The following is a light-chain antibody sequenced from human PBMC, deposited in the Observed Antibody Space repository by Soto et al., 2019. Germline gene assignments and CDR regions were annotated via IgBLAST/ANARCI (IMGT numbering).Light chain of an antibody. CDR2: GAS. J-gene: IGKJ3*01. CDR1: QSVSSSY. V-gene: IGKV3-20*01. Sequence: EIVLTQSPGTLSLSPGERATLSCRASQSVSSSYLAWYQQKPGQAPRLLIYGASSRATGIPDRFSGSGSGTDFTRTISRLEPEDFAVCYCQQYGSSPTFGPGTKVDIK. CDR3: QQYGSSPT.